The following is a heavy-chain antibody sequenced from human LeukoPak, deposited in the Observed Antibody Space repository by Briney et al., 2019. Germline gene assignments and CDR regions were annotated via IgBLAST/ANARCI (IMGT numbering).Heavy chain of an antibody. J-gene: IGHJ4*02. V-gene: IGHV3-23*01. CDR3: AKDVPTVLYYYDSSGYSD. CDR2: ISGSGGST. D-gene: IGHD3-22*01. Sequence: GGSLRLSCAASGFTFSSYAMSWVRQAPGKGLEWVSAISGSGGSTYYADSVKGRFTISRDNSKNTLYLQMNSLRAEDTAVYYCAKDVPTVLYYYDSSGYSDWGQGTLVTVS. CDR1: GFTFSSYA.